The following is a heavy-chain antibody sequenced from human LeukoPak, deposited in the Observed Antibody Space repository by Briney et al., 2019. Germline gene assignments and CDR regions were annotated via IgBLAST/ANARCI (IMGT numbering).Heavy chain of an antibody. D-gene: IGHD6-19*01. J-gene: IGHJ4*02. CDR3: AKFDSSGWHFDY. Sequence: PGGSLRLSCAASGFTFSSYGMSWVRQAPGKGLEWVSAISGSGGSTYYADSVKGRFTISRDNFKNTLYLQMNSLRAEDTAVYYCAKFDSSGWHFDYWGQGTLVTVSS. CDR2: ISGSGGST. V-gene: IGHV3-23*01. CDR1: GFTFSSYG.